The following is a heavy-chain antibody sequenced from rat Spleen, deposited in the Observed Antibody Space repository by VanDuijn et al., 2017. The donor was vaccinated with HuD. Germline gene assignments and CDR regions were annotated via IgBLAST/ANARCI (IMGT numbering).Heavy chain of an antibody. CDR3: ARQMYTTDYYSEYFDY. V-gene: IGHV5-29*01. J-gene: IGHJ2*01. D-gene: IGHD1-6*01. Sequence: EVQLVESDGGLVQPGRSLKLSCAASGFTFSDYYMAWVRQAPTKGLEWVATISYDGSSTYYRDSVKGRFTISRDNAKSTLYLQMDSLRSEDTATYYWARQMYTTDYYSEYFDYWGQGVMVTVSS. CDR2: ISYDGSST. CDR1: GFTFSDYY.